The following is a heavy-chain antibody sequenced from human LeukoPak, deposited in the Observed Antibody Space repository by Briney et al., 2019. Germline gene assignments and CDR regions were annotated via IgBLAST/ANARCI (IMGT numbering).Heavy chain of an antibody. Sequence: ASVKVSCKASGYTFTSYYMHWVRQAPGQGLEWMGIINPSGGSTSYAQKFQGRVTMTRDTSTSTVYMELSSLRSEDTAVCYCAREGGYSNYPAYNWFDRWGQGTLVTVSS. CDR2: INPSGGST. V-gene: IGHV1-46*01. CDR1: GYTFTSYY. D-gene: IGHD4-11*01. CDR3: AREGGYSNYPAYNWFDR. J-gene: IGHJ5*01.